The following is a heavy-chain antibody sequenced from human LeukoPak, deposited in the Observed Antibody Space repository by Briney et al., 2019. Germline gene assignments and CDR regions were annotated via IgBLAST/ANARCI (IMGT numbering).Heavy chain of an antibody. CDR2: ISSRSSYI. CDR1: GFTFSNYN. Sequence: GGSLRLSCAASGFTFSNYNMNWVRQAPGKGLEWVSSISSRSSYIYSADSVKGRFTISRDNAKNSLYLEMNSLRGEDTAVYFCARGRETTGYDYWGQGTLVTVSS. J-gene: IGHJ4*02. D-gene: IGHD5-12*01. CDR3: ARGRETTGYDY. V-gene: IGHV3-21*01.